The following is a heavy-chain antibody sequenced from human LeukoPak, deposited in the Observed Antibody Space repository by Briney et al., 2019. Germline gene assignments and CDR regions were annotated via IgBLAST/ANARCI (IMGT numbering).Heavy chain of an antibody. V-gene: IGHV4-4*07. CDR3: AREYSSSSGRTFDY. CDR1: GGSISSYY. J-gene: IGHJ4*02. D-gene: IGHD6-6*01. Sequence: SETLSLTCTVSGGSISSYYWNWVRQPAGKGLEWIGRISTTGSTNYNPSLKSRLTMSVDTPKNQFPLRLSSVSAADTAVYYCAREYSSSSGRTFDYWGQGTLVTVSS. CDR2: ISTTGST.